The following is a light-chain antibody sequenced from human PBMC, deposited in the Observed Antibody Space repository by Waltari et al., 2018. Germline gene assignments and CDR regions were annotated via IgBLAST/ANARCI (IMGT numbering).Light chain of an antibody. CDR3: QQSYSTPSIT. CDR1: QSISSY. V-gene: IGKV1-39*01. CDR2: AAS. Sequence: DIQMTHSPSSLSASVGDRVTITCRASQSISSYLNWYQQKPGKAPKLLIYAASSLQSGVPSMFSGSGSGTDFTLTISSLQPEDFATYYCQQSYSTPSITFGQGTRLEIK. J-gene: IGKJ5*01.